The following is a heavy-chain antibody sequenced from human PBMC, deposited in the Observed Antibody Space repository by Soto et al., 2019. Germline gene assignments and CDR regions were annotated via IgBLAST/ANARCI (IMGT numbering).Heavy chain of an antibody. Sequence: QVQLVQSGAEVKKPESSVKVSCKASGGTFSSYPISWVRQAPGQGLEWMGGIIPIFGTAHYAQKFQGRVTITADESTSTAYMELSSLRSEDTAVYYCARGHNWKYFPFDYWGQGTLVTVSS. CDR2: IIPIFGTA. CDR1: GGTFSSYP. CDR3: ARGHNWKYFPFDY. V-gene: IGHV1-69*12. J-gene: IGHJ4*02. D-gene: IGHD1-7*01.